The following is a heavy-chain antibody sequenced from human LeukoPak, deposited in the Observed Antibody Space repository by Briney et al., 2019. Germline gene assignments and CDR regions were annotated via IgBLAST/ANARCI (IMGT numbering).Heavy chain of an antibody. CDR1: GGTFSSYA. D-gene: IGHD3-22*01. CDR3: ARGPITTRSHFDY. V-gene: IGHV1-69*13. CDR2: IIPIFATA. Sequence: SVKVSCTASGGTFSSYAISWVRQAPGQGLEWMGGIIPIFATANYAQKFQGRVTITADESTSTAYMELSSLRSEDTAVYYCARGPITTRSHFDYWGQGTLVTVSS. J-gene: IGHJ4*02.